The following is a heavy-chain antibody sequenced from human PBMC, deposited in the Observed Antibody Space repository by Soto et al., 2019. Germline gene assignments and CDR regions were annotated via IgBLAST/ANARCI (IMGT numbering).Heavy chain of an antibody. CDR3: ARDAVSSSHFDY. D-gene: IGHD6-13*01. Sequence: QVQLQESGPGLVKPSETLSLTCTVSGGSISSYYWSWIRQPPGKGLEWIGYIYYSGSTNYNPSLKSRVTISVDTSKNQFSLKLSSVTAADTAVYYCARDAVSSSHFDYWGQGTLVTVSS. CDR1: GGSISSYY. V-gene: IGHV4-59*01. J-gene: IGHJ4*02. CDR2: IYYSGST.